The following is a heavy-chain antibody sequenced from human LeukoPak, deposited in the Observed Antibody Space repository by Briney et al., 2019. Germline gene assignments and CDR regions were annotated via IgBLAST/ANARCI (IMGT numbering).Heavy chain of an antibody. CDR3: ASCHCTNGVCYGECEYFQH. V-gene: IGHV1-18*01. Sequence: QAPGQGLEWMGGGGTYTGKPNYAQNLQGRVTMTTDTSTRTAYMELGSLRSDDTAVYYCASCHCTNGVCYGECEYFQHWGQGTLVTVSS. J-gene: IGHJ1*01. CDR2: GGTYTGKP. D-gene: IGHD2-8*01.